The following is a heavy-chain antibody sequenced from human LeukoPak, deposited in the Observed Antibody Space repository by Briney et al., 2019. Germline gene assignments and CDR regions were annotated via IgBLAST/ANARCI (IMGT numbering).Heavy chain of an antibody. J-gene: IGHJ6*03. CDR1: GFSFSSYW. Sequence: PGGSLRLSCAASGFSFSSYWMSWVRQAPGKGLEWVANIKQDGSEKYYVDSVKGRFTISRDNAKNSLYLQMNSLRAEDTALYYCARERGVYPTPYYMDVWGKGTTVTVSS. CDR3: ARERGVYPTPYYMDV. V-gene: IGHV3-7*03. CDR2: IKQDGSEK. D-gene: IGHD2-8*01.